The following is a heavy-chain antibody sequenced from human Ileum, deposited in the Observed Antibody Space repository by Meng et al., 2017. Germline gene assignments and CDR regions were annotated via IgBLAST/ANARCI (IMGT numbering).Heavy chain of an antibody. Sequence: GELEESGPGLVKPSGTLSLTCAVSGGSISRSNWWSWVRQPPGKGLEWIGEIYHSGSTNYNPSLKSRVTISVDKSKNQFSLKLSSVTAADTAVYYCARYILRWGHYFDYWGQGTLVTVSS. CDR2: IYHSGST. CDR1: GGSISRSNW. CDR3: ARYILRWGHYFDY. J-gene: IGHJ4*02. V-gene: IGHV4-4*02. D-gene: IGHD4-23*01.